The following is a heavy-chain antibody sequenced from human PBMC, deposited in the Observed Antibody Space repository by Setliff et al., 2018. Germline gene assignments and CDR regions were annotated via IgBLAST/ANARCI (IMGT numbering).Heavy chain of an antibody. V-gene: IGHV3-48*04. J-gene: IGHJ4*02. D-gene: IGHD5-12*01. CDR2: ISSASRTI. CDR1: GFTFDDYV. Sequence: GESLKISCAASGFTFDDYVMSWVRQAPGKGLQWVSYISSASRTIHYADSVKGRFSISRENAMNSLYLQMNSLRAEDTAVYYCVRAFWTYSDYASLACFDYWGQGALVTVSS. CDR3: VRAFWTYSDYASLACFDY.